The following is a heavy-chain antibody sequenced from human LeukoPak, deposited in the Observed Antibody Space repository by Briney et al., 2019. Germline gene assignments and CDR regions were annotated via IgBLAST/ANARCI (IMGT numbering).Heavy chain of an antibody. D-gene: IGHD2-2*01. Sequence: GGSLRLSCAASGFTFSSYWMSWVRQAPGKGLEWVVNIKQDGSEKYYVDSVKGRFTISRDNAKNSLYLQMNSLRAEDTAVYYCARYVYCSSTSCPYYFDYWGQGTLVAVSS. V-gene: IGHV3-7*01. CDR2: IKQDGSEK. CDR1: GFTFSSYW. J-gene: IGHJ4*02. CDR3: ARYVYCSSTSCPYYFDY.